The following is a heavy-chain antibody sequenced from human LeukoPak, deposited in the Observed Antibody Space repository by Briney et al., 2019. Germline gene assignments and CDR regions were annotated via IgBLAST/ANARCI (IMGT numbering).Heavy chain of an antibody. J-gene: IGHJ6*02. CDR3: ARGPVEEVFRVSTED. V-gene: IGHV1-8*01. CDR2: MNPNNGDT. D-gene: IGHD3-10*02. Sequence: ASVKVSCTASGYTFTSYNINWVRQPTGQGLEWMGWMNPNNGDTGYAQKFQGRVSMTRDTSISTAYMELSSLRSEDTAVYYCARGPVEEVFRVSTEDWGQGTTVTVFS. CDR1: GYTFTSYN.